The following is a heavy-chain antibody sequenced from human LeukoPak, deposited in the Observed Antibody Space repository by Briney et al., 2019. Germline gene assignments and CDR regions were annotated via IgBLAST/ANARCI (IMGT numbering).Heavy chain of an antibody. D-gene: IGHD2-21*02. CDR2: ISSLGSTI. V-gene: IGHV3-11*01. Sequence: GGSLRLSCAASGFTFSDYCMSWVRQAPGKGLEWVSSISSLGSTIFYADSVKGRFTISRDNAENSLYLQMNSLRAEDTAVYYCARELKYCGGDCYFDSWGQGTLVTVSS. CDR3: ARELKYCGGDCYFDS. J-gene: IGHJ4*02. CDR1: GFTFSDYC.